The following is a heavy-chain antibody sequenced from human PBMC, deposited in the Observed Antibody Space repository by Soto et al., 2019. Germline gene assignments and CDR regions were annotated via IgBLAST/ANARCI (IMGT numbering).Heavy chain of an antibody. J-gene: IGHJ5*02. V-gene: IGHV2-5*02. CDR3: AHRAGFWFDP. CDR2: IYWDDDK. D-gene: IGHD2-15*01. Sequence: GLDLEWLALIYWDDDKRYSPSLKSRLTITKDTSKNQVVLTMTNMDPVDTATYYCAHRAGFWFDPWGQGTLVTVSS.